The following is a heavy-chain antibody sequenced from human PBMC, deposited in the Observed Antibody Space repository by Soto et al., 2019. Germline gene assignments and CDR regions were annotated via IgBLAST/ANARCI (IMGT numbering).Heavy chain of an antibody. CDR2: ISSSSSYI. J-gene: IGHJ4*02. V-gene: IGHV3-21*04. Sequence: PXESLQLSCAASGFTFSSYSMNWVRQAPGKGLEWVSSISSSSSYIYYADSVKGRFTISRDNAKNSLYLQMNSLRADDTAVYYCARDGTGYYGEYYDYWGQGIPVTVSS. CDR3: ARDGTGYYGEYYDY. CDR1: GFTFSSYS. D-gene: IGHD4-17*01.